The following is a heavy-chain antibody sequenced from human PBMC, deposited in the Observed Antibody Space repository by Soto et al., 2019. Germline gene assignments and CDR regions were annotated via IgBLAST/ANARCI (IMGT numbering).Heavy chain of an antibody. J-gene: IGHJ4*02. D-gene: IGHD6-6*01. V-gene: IGHV1-69*12. CDR3: ARALFPIAARPPYYFDY. CDR2: IIPIFGTA. Sequence: QVQLVQSGAEVKKPGSSVKVSCKASGGTFSSYAISWVRQAPGQGLEWMGGIIPIFGTANYAQKFQGRVTITADESTSTAYMELSSLGSEDTAVYYCARALFPIAARPPYYFDYWGQGTLVTVSS. CDR1: GGTFSSYA.